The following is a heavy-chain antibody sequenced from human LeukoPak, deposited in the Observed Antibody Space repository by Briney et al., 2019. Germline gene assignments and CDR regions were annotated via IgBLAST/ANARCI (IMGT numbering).Heavy chain of an antibody. CDR1: GFTFDDYA. V-gene: IGHV3-9*01. J-gene: IGHJ3*02. CDR2: ISWNSGSI. CDR3: ARARDSSGSDAFDI. Sequence: GGSLRLSCAASGFTFDDYAMHWVRQAPGKGLEWVSGISWNSGSIAYADSVKGRFTISRDNAKNSLYLQMNSLRAEDTAVYYCARARDSSGSDAFDIWGQGTMVTVSS. D-gene: IGHD3-22*01.